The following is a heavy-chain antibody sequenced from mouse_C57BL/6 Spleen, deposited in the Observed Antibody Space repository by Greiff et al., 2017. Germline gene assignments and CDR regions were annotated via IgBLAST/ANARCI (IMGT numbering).Heavy chain of an antibody. V-gene: IGHV1-82*01. CDR3: ARDVGYFDY. Sequence: VQRVESGPELVKPGASVKISCKASGYAFSSSWMNWVKQRPGKGLEWIGRIYPGDGDTNYNGKFKGKATLTADKSSSTAYMQLSSLTSEDSAVYFCARDVGYFDYWGQGTTLTVSS. CDR2: IYPGDGDT. D-gene: IGHD3-1*01. J-gene: IGHJ2*01. CDR1: GYAFSSSW.